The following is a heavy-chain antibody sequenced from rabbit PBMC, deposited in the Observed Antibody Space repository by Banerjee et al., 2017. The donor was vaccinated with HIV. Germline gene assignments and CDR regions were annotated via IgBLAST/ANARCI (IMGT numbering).Heavy chain of an antibody. D-gene: IGHD7-1*01. CDR3: ARDYAGYSLFQL. V-gene: IGHV1S45*01. CDR2: IYTGSGST. J-gene: IGHJ4*01. Sequence: QEQLEESGGDLVKPGASLTLTCTASGFSFSSDYYMCWVRQAPGKGLEWIACIYTGSGSTYYASWVNGRFTISKTSSTTVTLQMTSLTAADTATYFCARDYAGYSLFQLWGPGTLVTVS. CDR1: GFSFSSDYY.